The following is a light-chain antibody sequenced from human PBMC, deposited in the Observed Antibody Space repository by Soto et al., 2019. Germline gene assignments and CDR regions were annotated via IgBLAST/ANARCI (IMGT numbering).Light chain of an antibody. CDR1: QSISSPY. V-gene: IGKV3-20*01. J-gene: IGKJ1*01. CDR3: QQYDSWT. CDR2: GAS. Sequence: EVVLTQSPGTLSFSPGERATLSCRASQSISSPYLTWYQQKPGQAPRLLIDGASSRATGVPDRFSGNGSGTDFTLTISRLEPEDFAVYYCQQYDSWTFGQGTKVDIK.